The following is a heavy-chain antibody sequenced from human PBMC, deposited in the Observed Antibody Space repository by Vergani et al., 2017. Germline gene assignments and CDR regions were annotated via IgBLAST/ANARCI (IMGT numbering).Heavy chain of an antibody. CDR1: GFTFSSYG. CDR3: AKDRSRPGTTSHFDD. J-gene: IGHJ4*02. Sequence: QVQLVESGGGVVQPGRSLRLSCAASGFTFSSYGMHWVRQAPGKGLEWVAVISYDGSNKYYADSVKGRFTISSDNSKNTLYLQMSSLRAEDTAVYYCAKDRSRPGTTSHFDDWGQGTLVTVSS. CDR2: ISYDGSNK. D-gene: IGHD1-1*01. V-gene: IGHV3-30*18.